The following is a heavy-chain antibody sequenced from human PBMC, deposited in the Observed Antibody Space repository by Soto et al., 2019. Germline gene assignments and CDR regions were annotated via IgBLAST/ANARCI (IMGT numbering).Heavy chain of an antibody. CDR2: IRSKAYGGTT. V-gene: IGHV3-49*03. CDR1: GFTFGDYA. CDR3: TRDFFGDVNYYGMDV. J-gene: IGHJ6*02. D-gene: IGHD3-10*01. Sequence: PGGSLRLSCTASGFTFGDYAMSWFRQAPGKGLEWVGFIRSKAYGGTTEYAASVKGRFTISRDDSKSIAYLQMNSLKTEDTAVYYCTRDFFGDVNYYGMDVWGQGTTVTVSS.